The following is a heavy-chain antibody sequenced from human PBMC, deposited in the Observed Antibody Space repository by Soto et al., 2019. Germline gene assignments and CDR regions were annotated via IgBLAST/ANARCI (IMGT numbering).Heavy chain of an antibody. CDR3: ARAGYCGPGCYYYFDY. V-gene: IGHV3-7*01. CDR1: GFTFGSYW. CDR2: IKPDGSAT. D-gene: IGHD2-21*02. J-gene: IGHJ4*02. Sequence: PGGSLRLSCAVSGFTFGSYWMNWVRLIPGKGLEWVAYIKPDGSATYYVDSVKGRFTISRDNAKNSLYLQMNSLRVEGTSVYYCARAGYCGPGCYYYFDYRGQGTLVTVSS.